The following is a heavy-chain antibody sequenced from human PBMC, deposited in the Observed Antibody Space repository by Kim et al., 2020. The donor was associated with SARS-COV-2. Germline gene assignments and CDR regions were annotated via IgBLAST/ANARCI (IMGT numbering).Heavy chain of an antibody. CDR2: T. J-gene: IGHJ4*02. CDR3: AREKFIGSFDY. Sequence: TQYTPSLEGRVTISVDRSQHQFSLRLTSVTDADTAVYYCAREKFIGSFDYWGQGSLVAVSS. D-gene: IGHD2-15*01. V-gene: IGHV4-59*01.